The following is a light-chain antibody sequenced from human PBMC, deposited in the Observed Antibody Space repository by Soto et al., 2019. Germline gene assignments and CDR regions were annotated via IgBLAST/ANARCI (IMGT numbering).Light chain of an antibody. V-gene: IGKV3-20*01. CDR2: VAS. Sequence: EIVLTQSPGTLSLSPGERATLSCRASHSVSSSYLAWYQQKPGQAPRLLIYVASSRATGIPDRVSGSGSGTDFTLTISRLEPEEFAVYYCQQYGSSPPITFGQGTRLEIK. J-gene: IGKJ5*01. CDR1: HSVSSSY. CDR3: QQYGSSPPIT.